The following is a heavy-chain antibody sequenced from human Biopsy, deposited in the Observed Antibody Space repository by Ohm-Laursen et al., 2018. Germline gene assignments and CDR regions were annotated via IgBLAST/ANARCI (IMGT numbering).Heavy chain of an antibody. CDR2: FAPENGKT. Sequence: SSVKVSCKVSGYTLTELSMHWVRQAPGRGLEWMGGFAPENGKTIYAQKFQGRVTMTEDTSTDTAYMELSSLRSEDTAVYYYAADINVWNVNYWGQGTQVTVSS. CDR3: AADINVWNVNY. CDR1: GYTLTELS. J-gene: IGHJ4*02. D-gene: IGHD1-1*01. V-gene: IGHV1-24*01.